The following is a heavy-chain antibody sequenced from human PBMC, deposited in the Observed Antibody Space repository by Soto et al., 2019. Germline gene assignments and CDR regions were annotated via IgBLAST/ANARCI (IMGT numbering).Heavy chain of an antibody. Sequence: QVQLQESGPGLVKPSETLSLRCSVSGGSIRTIYWTWVRQPAGKGLEWIGRIHTSGSSNYNPSLERRVTLSIDTPRNEFSLKLKSVTVADTAVYYCARERSVGYCITTTCPKPFYYYAMDVWGQGTTVTVSS. V-gene: IGHV4-4*07. J-gene: IGHJ6*02. CDR1: GGSIRTIY. CDR2: IHTSGSS. D-gene: IGHD2-2*01. CDR3: ARERSVGYCITTTCPKPFYYYAMDV.